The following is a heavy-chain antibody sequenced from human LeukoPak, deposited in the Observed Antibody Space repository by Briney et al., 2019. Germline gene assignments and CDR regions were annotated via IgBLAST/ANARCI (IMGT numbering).Heavy chain of an antibody. Sequence: GASVKVSCKASGYTSTGYYMHWVRQAPGQGLEWMGWINPNSGGTNYAQKFQGRVTMTRDTSISTAYMELSRLRSDDTAVYYCARDRGTIFGVVTNDYWGQGTLVTVSS. CDR1: GYTSTGYY. CDR2: INPNSGGT. CDR3: ARDRGTIFGVVTNDY. V-gene: IGHV1-2*02. D-gene: IGHD3-3*01. J-gene: IGHJ4*02.